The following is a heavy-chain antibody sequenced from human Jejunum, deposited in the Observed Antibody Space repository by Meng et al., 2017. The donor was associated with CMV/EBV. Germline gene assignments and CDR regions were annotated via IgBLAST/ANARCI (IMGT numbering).Heavy chain of an antibody. Sequence: LSCEASGFTFSSNGMHGVRQAQGKGVGWVAVIWYDGNSKKYAGFVKGRFTISRDNSKNTLYLQMNRLRVEDTAVYYCARNARGSGYWGQGTLVTVSS. CDR2: IWYDGNSK. V-gene: IGHV3-33*01. CDR3: ARNARGSGY. J-gene: IGHJ4*02. D-gene: IGHD3-10*01. CDR1: GFTFSSNG.